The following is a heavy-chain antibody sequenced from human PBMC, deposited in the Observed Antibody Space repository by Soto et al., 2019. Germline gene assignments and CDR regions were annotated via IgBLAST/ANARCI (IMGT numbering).Heavy chain of an antibody. CDR2: KWYDGSNK. D-gene: IGHD3-16*02. CDR3: ARGWNYDYVWGSYRLDY. V-gene: IGHV3-33*01. Sequence: QVQLVESGGGVVQPGRSLRLSCAASGFTFSSYGMHWVRQAPGKGLEWVAVKWYDGSNKYYADSVKGRFTISRDNSKNTLYQQMNSLRAEDTAVYYCARGWNYDYVWGSYRLDYWGQGTLVTVSS. J-gene: IGHJ4*02. CDR1: GFTFSSYG.